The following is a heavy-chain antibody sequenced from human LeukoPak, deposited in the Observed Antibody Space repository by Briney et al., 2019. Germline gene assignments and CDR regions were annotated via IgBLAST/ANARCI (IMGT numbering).Heavy chain of an antibody. CDR1: GGSFGTYY. D-gene: IGHD1-1*01. Sequence: SETLSLTCAVYGGSFGTYYWSWIRQSPGKGLEWIAEINHRGDTNYNPSVKSRVTISVDTSKNQFSLKVRSLTAADTAFYYCARGPTISETGYFDYWGQGTLVTVSS. CDR3: ARGPTISETGYFDY. CDR2: INHRGDT. J-gene: IGHJ4*03. V-gene: IGHV4-34*01.